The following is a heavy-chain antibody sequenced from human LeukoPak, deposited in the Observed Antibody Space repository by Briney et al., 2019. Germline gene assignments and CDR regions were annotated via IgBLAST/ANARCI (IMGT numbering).Heavy chain of an antibody. CDR3: ARTATPFRSRSGYDYYYYYMDV. V-gene: IGHV5-51*01. Sequence: GESLKTSGKGSGYSFTSYWIGWVRQIPGKGLGWMGIIYPGDSDTRYSPSCQGHVTTSADKSISTAYLQWSSLKASDTAMYYCARTATPFRSRSGYDYYYYYMDVWGKGTTVTVSS. CDR1: GYSFTSYW. CDR2: IYPGDSDT. D-gene: IGHD5-12*01. J-gene: IGHJ6*03.